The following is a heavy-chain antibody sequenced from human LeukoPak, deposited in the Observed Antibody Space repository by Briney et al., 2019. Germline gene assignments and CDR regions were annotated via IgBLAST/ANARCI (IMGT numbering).Heavy chain of an antibody. J-gene: IGHJ5*02. CDR2: INPSGGST. CDR3: AREWFGELSRGWFDP. D-gene: IGHD3-10*01. Sequence: ASVKVSCKASGYTFTSYYMHWVRQAPGQGLEWMGIINPSGGSTSYAQKFQGRVTMTGDTSTSTVYMELSSLRSEDTAVCYCAREWFGELSRGWFDPWGQGTLVTVSS. V-gene: IGHV1-46*01. CDR1: GYTFTSYY.